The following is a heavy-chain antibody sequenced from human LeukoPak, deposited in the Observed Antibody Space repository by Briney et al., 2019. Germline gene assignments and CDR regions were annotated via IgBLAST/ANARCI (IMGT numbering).Heavy chain of an antibody. Sequence: PSETLSLTCTVSGGSISIYYWNWIRQPAGKGLEWIGRIYTNENTFFNPSLKSRVTMSVDTSKNQFSLKLSSVTAADTAVYYCARGHTYGGAPNNWFDPWGQGTLVTVSS. CDR3: ARGHTYGGAPNNWFDP. J-gene: IGHJ5*02. D-gene: IGHD3-10*01. V-gene: IGHV4-4*07. CDR2: IYTNENT. CDR1: GGSISIYY.